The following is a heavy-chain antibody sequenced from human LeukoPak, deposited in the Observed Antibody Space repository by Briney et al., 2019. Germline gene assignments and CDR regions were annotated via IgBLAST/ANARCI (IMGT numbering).Heavy chain of an antibody. D-gene: IGHD3-22*01. CDR3: TFYYDSSGYYYEFDY. Sequence: GGSLRLSCAASGFTFSNAWMNWLRQAPGKGLEWVGRIKSKTDGGTTDYAAPVKGRFTISRDDSKNTLYLQMNSLKTEDTAVYYCTFYYDSSGYYYEFDYWGQGTLVTVSS. J-gene: IGHJ4*02. CDR1: GFTFSNAW. V-gene: IGHV3-15*07. CDR2: IKSKTDGGTT.